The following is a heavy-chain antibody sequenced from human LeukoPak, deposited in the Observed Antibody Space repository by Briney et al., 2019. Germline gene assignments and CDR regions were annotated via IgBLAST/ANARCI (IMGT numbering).Heavy chain of an antibody. V-gene: IGHV4-59*01. CDR2: IHYSGST. CDR1: GGSISSYY. J-gene: IGHJ5*02. D-gene: IGHD3-10*01. CDR3: ARGRGLLWFGELRGWFDP. Sequence: PSETLSLSCTVSGGSISSYYWSWIRQPPGKGLEWIGYIHYSGSTNYTPSLKSRVTISVDTSKTQCSLKLSAVTAADTAVYYCARGRGLLWFGELRGWFDPWGQGTLVTVSS.